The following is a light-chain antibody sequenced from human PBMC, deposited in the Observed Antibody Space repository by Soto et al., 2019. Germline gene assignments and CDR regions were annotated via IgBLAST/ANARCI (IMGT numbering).Light chain of an antibody. J-gene: IGLJ1*01. V-gene: IGLV1-40*01. Sequence: QSVLTQPPSVSGAPGQRVTISCTWSSSNIGAGYDVHWYQRLPGTAPKVLIYNNNNRPSGVPDRFSGSKSGTSAYLAITGLQAEDEADYYCQSYDSSLSGSYVFGTGTKVTVL. CDR2: NNN. CDR1: SSNIGAGYD. CDR3: QSYDSSLSGSYV.